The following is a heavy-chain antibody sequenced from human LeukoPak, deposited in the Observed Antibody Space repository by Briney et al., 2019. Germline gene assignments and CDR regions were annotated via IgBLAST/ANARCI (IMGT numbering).Heavy chain of an antibody. V-gene: IGHV3-30*18. D-gene: IGHD6-19*01. J-gene: IGHJ4*02. CDR2: ISYDGSNK. CDR3: AKDPHYSSGWYGYFDY. CDR1: GFTFSSYG. Sequence: GGSLRLSCAASGFTFSSYGMHWVRQAPGKGLEWVAVISYDGSNKYYADSVKGRFTISRDNSKNTLYLQMNSLRAEDTAVYYCAKDPHYSSGWYGYFDYWGQGTLVTVSS.